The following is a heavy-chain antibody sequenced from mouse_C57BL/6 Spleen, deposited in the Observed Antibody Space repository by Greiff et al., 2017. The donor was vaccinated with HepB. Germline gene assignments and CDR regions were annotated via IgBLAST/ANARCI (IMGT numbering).Heavy chain of an antibody. CDR2: IDPETGGT. CDR3: TRLVPA. V-gene: IGHV1-15*01. Sequence: QVQLKESGAELVRPGASVTLSCKASGYTFTDYEMHWVKQTPVHGLEWIGAIDPETGGTAYNQKFKGKAILTADKSSSTAYMELRSLTSEDSAVYYCTRLVPAWGQGTLVTVSA. D-gene: IGHD2-2*01. CDR1: GYTFTDYE. J-gene: IGHJ3*01.